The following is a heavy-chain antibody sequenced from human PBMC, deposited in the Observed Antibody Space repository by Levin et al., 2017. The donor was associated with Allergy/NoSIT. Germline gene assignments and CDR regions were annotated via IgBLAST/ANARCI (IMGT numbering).Heavy chain of an antibody. Sequence: TTGGSLRLSCKGSGNSFTGYWIGWVRQMPGKGLEWMGIIYPGDSDTRYSPSFQGQVTISADKSISTAYLQWSSLKASDTAIYFCARQRALAVAGIYYFYSMDVWGQGTTITVSS. CDR2: IYPGDSDT. CDR3: ARQRALAVAGIYYFYSMDV. J-gene: IGHJ6*02. V-gene: IGHV5-51*01. D-gene: IGHD6-19*01. CDR1: GNSFTGYW.